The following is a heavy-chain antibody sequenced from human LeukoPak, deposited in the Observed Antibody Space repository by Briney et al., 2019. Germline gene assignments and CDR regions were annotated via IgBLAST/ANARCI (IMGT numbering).Heavy chain of an antibody. CDR1: AFTFSSYA. CDR2: ISYDGSNK. Sequence: PGRSLRLSSAAAAFTFSSYAMHWVRQAPGKGLEWVAVISYDGSNKYYADSVKGRFTISRDNSKNTLYLQMNSLRAEDTAVYYCARGQVYYYDSSGYYNDYWGQGTLVTVSS. CDR3: ARGQVYYYDSSGYYNDY. D-gene: IGHD3-22*01. V-gene: IGHV3-30*04. J-gene: IGHJ4*02.